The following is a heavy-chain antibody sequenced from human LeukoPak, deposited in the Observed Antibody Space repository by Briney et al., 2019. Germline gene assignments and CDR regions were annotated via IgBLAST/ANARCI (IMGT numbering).Heavy chain of an antibody. Sequence: SETLSLTCAVSGYSITSVFYWGWIGQPPGKGLGWIGSIDHIGITYYNPTLKSRVTLSVETTKKQFSLKSSSVTAATTAVYYCAGQYYYGSGSYYPFDYWGQGTLVTVSS. D-gene: IGHD3-10*01. CDR3: AGQYYYGSGSYYPFDY. CDR1: GYSITSVFY. J-gene: IGHJ4*02. CDR2: IDHIGIT. V-gene: IGHV4-38-2*01.